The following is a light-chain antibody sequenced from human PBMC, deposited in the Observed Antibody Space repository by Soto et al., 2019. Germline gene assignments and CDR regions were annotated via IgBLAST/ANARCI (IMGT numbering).Light chain of an antibody. CDR3: QQRDSSPRT. CDR2: DTS. V-gene: IGKV3-11*01. CDR1: QRISRS. Sequence: EIVLTQSPATLSLSPGERATLSCRASQRISRSLAWYQHKPGQAPRLLIFDTSNRATGIPARFSGSGSGTDFTLTISSLEPEDFATYYCQQRDSSPRTFGQGTKVDI. J-gene: IGKJ1*01.